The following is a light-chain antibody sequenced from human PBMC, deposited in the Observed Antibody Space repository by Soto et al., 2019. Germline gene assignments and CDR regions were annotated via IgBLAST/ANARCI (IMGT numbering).Light chain of an antibody. CDR2: GAT. Sequence: DIVLTKSPGTLSLSPGEEATLSCRASQSVDSNYLAWYQQKAGQTPRLIIYGATGRADGIPHRFSGSGFGTDFTLTISKVEPEDFAVYYCQQYGTPRSVTFGQGTRLEIK. J-gene: IGKJ5*01. CDR3: QQYGTPRSVT. CDR1: QSVDSNY. V-gene: IGKV3-20*01.